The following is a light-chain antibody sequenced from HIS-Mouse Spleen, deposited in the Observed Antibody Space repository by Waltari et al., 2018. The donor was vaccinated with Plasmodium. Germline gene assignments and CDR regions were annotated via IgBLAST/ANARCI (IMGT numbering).Light chain of an antibody. CDR1: SSDVGSYNL. J-gene: IGLJ3*02. V-gene: IGLV2-23*03. CDR3: FSYAGSSTFV. Sequence: QSALTQPASVSGSPGQSITISCTGTSSDVGSYNLVSWYQQHPGKAPKLMIYEGSKRPSWVSNRFSGSKSGNTASLTISGLQAEDEADYYCFSYAGSSTFVFGGGTKLTVL. CDR2: EGS.